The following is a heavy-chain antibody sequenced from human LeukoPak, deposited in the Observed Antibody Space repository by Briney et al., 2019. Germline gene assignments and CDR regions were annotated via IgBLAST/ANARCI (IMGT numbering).Heavy chain of an antibody. CDR3: ATSRRREYSSSAGWFDP. CDR1: GFTFDDYA. J-gene: IGHJ5*02. Sequence: GGSLRLSCAASGFTFDDYAMHWVRQAPGKGLEWVSGISWNSGSIGYADSVKGRFTISRDNAKNSLYLQMNGLRAEDTALYYCATSRRREYSSSAGWFDPWGQGTLVTVSS. V-gene: IGHV3-9*01. D-gene: IGHD6-6*01. CDR2: ISWNSGSI.